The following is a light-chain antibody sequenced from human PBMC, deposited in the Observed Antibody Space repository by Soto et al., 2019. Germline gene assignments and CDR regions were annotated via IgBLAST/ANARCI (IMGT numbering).Light chain of an antibody. CDR2: GAS. CDR1: QSVSSR. J-gene: IGKJ5*01. Sequence: EIVMTQSPATLSVSPGERVTLSCRASQSVSSRLAWYHQKPGQSPRLLIYGASTRATGIPARFSGSGSGTEFTLTISSLQSEDFAVYYCQHYNNWPITFGQGTRLEIK. CDR3: QHYNNWPIT. V-gene: IGKV3-15*01.